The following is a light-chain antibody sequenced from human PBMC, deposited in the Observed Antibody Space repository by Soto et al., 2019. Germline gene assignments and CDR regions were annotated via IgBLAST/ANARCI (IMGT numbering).Light chain of an antibody. Sequence: DIVMTQSPATLSVSPGARATLSCRASQSVSSSLAWYQQKPGQAPRLLIYGASTRATGIPARFSGSGSGTEFTLTISSLQSEDLAVYFCHQYYSWPLGFGGGTKVEIK. CDR3: HQYYSWPLG. CDR1: QSVSSS. CDR2: GAS. J-gene: IGKJ4*01. V-gene: IGKV3-15*01.